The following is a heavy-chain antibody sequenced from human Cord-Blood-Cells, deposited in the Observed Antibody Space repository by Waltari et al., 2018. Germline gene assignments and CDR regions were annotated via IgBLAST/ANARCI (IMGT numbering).Heavy chain of an antibody. J-gene: IGHJ4*02. Sequence: QVQLQQWGAGLLKPSETLSLTCAVSGGSFSGSSWSWIRQPPGKGLEWIGEINHSGSTNYNPSLKSRVTISVDTSKNQFSLKLSSVTAADTAVYYCARGDPIDYWGQGTLVTVSS. CDR3: ARGDPIDY. CDR2: INHSGST. CDR1: GGSFSGSS. V-gene: IGHV4-34*01.